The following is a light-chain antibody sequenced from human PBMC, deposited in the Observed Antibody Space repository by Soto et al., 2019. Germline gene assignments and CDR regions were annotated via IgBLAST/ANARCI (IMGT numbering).Light chain of an antibody. CDR2: GAY. V-gene: IGKV3-15*01. CDR1: QSLDNN. J-gene: IGKJ1*01. CDR3: QQYNDWPRT. Sequence: EIVMTQSPDIMSVSPGERATLYCRASQSLDNNLAWYQQRPGQAPRLLIYGAYARATGIPARFSGSGSGTEFTLTISRLQSEDSAVYYCQQYNDWPRTFGQGTKVEIK.